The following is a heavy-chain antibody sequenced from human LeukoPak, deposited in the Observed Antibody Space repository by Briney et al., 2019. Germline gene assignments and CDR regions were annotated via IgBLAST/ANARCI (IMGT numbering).Heavy chain of an antibody. J-gene: IGHJ4*02. CDR2: ISAYNGNT. Sequence: ASVKVSCKASGYTFTSYGISWVRQAPGQGLEWMGWISAYNGNTNYAQKLQGRVTMTTDTSTSIAYMELRSLRSDDTAVYYCARDGTRVAVAGKGLAYWGQGTLVTVSS. CDR3: ARDGTRVAVAGKGLAY. CDR1: GYTFTSYG. D-gene: IGHD6-19*01. V-gene: IGHV1-18*01.